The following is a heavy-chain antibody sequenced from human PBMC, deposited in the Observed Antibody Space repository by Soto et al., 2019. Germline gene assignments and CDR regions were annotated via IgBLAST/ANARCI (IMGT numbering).Heavy chain of an antibody. V-gene: IGHV3-23*01. J-gene: IGHJ6*02. CDR3: AKSGYCSGGSCYYFYYGMDV. CDR1: GFTFSSYA. Sequence: GGSLRLSCAASGFTFSSYAMSWVRQAPGKGLEWVSAISGRGGSTYYADSVKGRFTISRDNSKNTLYLQMNSLRAEDTAVYYCAKSGYCSGGSCYYFYYGMDVWGQGTTVTVSS. CDR2: ISGRGGST. D-gene: IGHD2-15*01.